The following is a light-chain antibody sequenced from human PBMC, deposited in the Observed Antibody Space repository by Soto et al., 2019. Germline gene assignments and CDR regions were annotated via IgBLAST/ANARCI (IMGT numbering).Light chain of an antibody. CDR3: NSYTSRSTPYV. Sequence: QSALTQPASVSGSPGQSITISCTGTSSDVGAYDYVTWYQQHPGKAPKLMIYDVSRRPSGVSNRFSGSKSGNTASLTISGLQAEDEADYYCNSYTSRSTPYVFGIGTKVTVL. CDR2: DVS. CDR1: SSDVGAYDY. J-gene: IGLJ1*01. V-gene: IGLV2-14*01.